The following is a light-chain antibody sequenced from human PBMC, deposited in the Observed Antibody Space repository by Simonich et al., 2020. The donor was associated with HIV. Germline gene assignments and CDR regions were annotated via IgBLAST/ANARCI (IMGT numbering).Light chain of an antibody. J-gene: IGKJ4*01. CDR3: QQSYSTPRT. V-gene: IGKV1-39*01. CDR2: AAS. Sequence: DIQMTQSPSSLSASVGARVTITCRASQSISSHLNWYQQKPVKAPKLLIYAASSLQSGVPSRFSGSGSGTDFTLTISSLQPEDFATYYCQQSYSTPRTFGGGTKVEIK. CDR1: QSISSH.